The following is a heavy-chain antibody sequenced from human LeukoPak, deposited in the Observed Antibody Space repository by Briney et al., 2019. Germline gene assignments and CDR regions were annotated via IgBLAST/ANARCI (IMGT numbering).Heavy chain of an antibody. CDR2: VSGGVGST. Sequence: PGGALRLSCVPSGFTFSSYVMNWVRQAPGRGPEWVSGVSGGVGSTYYADSVKGRFTISRDNSKNTLLLQMPSLSAEDTAVYYCAKGGYCSSTSCYVGWFDPWGQGTLVTVSS. V-gene: IGHV3-23*01. D-gene: IGHD2-2*01. CDR3: AKGGYCSSTSCYVGWFDP. J-gene: IGHJ5*02. CDR1: GFTFSSYV.